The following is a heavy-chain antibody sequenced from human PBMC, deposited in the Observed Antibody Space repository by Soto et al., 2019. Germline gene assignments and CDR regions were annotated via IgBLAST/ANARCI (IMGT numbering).Heavy chain of an antibody. D-gene: IGHD4-17*01. CDR1: SYTFTSYG. CDR2: ISTYNGNT. CDR3: AIDNYGDYGY. V-gene: IGHV1-18*01. Sequence: QVQLVQSGAEVKKPGPSVKVSCKASSYTFTSYGINWVRQAPGQGLEWMGWISTYNGNTNYAQKLQGSVTMTPDTSRSTAYMDLRSLISEDTAVYYCAIDNYGDYGYWRQGTLVTFSS. J-gene: IGHJ4*02.